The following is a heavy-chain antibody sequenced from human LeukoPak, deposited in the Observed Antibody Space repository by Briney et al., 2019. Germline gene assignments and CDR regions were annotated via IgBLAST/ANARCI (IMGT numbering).Heavy chain of an antibody. CDR3: ARMLRSSWYINWFDP. D-gene: IGHD6-13*01. CDR1: GGSISSYY. V-gene: IGHV4-59*01. CDR2: IYYSGST. J-gene: IGHJ5*02. Sequence: PSETLSLTCTVPGGSISSYYWSWIRQPPGKGLEWIGYIYYSGSTNYNPSLKSRVTISVDTSKNQFSLKLSSVTAADTAVYYCARMLRSSWYINWFDPWGQGTLVTVSS.